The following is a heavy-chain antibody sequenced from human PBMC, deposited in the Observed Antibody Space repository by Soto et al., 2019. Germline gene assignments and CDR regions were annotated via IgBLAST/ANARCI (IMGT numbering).Heavy chain of an antibody. Sequence: QVQLVQSGAEVKKPGSSVKVSCKASGGTFSSYAISWVRQAPGQGLEWMGGIIPIFGTANYAQKFHGRVTIPADKSTSTAYMELSSRRSEDTVVYYCAWYPVAGTRSFDLRGRGTLVTVSS. CDR3: AWYPVAGTRSFDL. V-gene: IGHV1-69*06. J-gene: IGHJ2*01. CDR2: IIPIFGTA. CDR1: GGTFSSYA. D-gene: IGHD6-19*01.